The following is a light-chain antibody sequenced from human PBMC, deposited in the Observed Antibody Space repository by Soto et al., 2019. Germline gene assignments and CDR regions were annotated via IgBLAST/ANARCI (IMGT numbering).Light chain of an antibody. Sequence: IVFNQSPCSLSFSAWERATLSFSASQSVSSSYLAWYQQKPGQAPRLLIYGASTRATGIPAKFSGSGSGTEFTLTISSLQSEDFAVYFCQQYNIWPQTFGQGTKVDI. CDR3: QQYNIWPQT. CDR1: QSVSSSY. V-gene: IGKV3-15*01. J-gene: IGKJ1*01. CDR2: GAS.